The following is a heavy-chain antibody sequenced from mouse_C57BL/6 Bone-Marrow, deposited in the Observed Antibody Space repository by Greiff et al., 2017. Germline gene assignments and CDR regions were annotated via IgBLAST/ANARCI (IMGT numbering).Heavy chain of an antibody. Sequence: EVQLQQSGAELVRPGASVKLSCTASGFNIKDYYMHWVKQRPEQGLEWIGRIDPEDCDTEYAQKFQGKATMTADTSSNTAYLQLSSLTSEDTSVYYCTLLLRSWFAYWGQGTLVTVSA. CDR2: IDPEDCDT. J-gene: IGHJ3*01. D-gene: IGHD1-1*01. CDR1: GFNIKDYY. V-gene: IGHV14-1*01. CDR3: TLLLRSWFAY.